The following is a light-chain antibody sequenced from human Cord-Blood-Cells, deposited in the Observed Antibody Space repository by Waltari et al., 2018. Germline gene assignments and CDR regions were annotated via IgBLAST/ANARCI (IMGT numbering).Light chain of an antibody. Sequence: EIVMTQSLATLSVSPGERATLSCRASQSVSSNLAWYQQKPGQAPRLLIYGASTRATGIPARFSGSGSGTEFTLTISSLQSEDFAVDYCQQYNNWPRAFGGGTKVEIK. CDR3: QQYNNWPRA. V-gene: IGKV3-15*01. CDR1: QSVSSN. CDR2: GAS. J-gene: IGKJ4*01.